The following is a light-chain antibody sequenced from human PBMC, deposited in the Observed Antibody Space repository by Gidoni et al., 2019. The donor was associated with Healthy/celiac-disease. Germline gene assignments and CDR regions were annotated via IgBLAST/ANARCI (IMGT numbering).Light chain of an antibody. V-gene: IGKV3-20*01. CDR3: QQYGSSSL. J-gene: IGKJ3*01. CDR2: GAS. Sequence: EIVLTQSPGTLSLSPGERATLSCRASQSVSSSYLAWYQQKPGQAPRLLIYGASSRATGIPDRFSGSGSGTDFTLTISRLEPEDFAVYYCQQYGSSSLFGPXTKVDTK. CDR1: QSVSSSY.